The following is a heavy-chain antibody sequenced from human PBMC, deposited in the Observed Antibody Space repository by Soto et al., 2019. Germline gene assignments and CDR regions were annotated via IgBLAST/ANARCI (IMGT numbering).Heavy chain of an antibody. J-gene: IGHJ6*02. D-gene: IGHD1-26*01. Sequence: QVQLVQSGAEVKKPGASVKVSCKASGFTFNNYFFHWVRQAPRQGLEWMGIISPYDGSTNYEQSLQGRVTMTSDTSTSTVYMELSSLRSEDTAVYYCARGDGRGSTGFYYYYGMDVWSHGTTVTVSS. CDR1: GFTFNNYF. CDR2: ISPYDGST. V-gene: IGHV1-46*02. CDR3: ARGDGRGSTGFYYYYGMDV.